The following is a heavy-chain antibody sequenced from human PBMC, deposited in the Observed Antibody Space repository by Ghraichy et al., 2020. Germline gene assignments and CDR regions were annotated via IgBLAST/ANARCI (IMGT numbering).Heavy chain of an antibody. J-gene: IGHJ4*02. CDR1: GFTFNNYW. Sequence: ETLSLTCAASGFTFNNYWMHWVRQAPGKGLVWVSRIYSDGRTRYADSVEGRFTISRDNAKNTVYLQLTGLRADDTALYYCARADIGGGSYFSLWGQGTLVTVSS. V-gene: IGHV3-74*01. D-gene: IGHD3-10*01. CDR3: ARADIGGGSYFSL. CDR2: IYSDGRT.